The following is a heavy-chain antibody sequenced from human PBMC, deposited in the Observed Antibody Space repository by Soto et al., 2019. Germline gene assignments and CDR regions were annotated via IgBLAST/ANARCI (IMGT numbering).Heavy chain of an antibody. CDR2: IIPIFGTT. CDR1: GGSFSSYA. CDR3: ARGGGTGYCSSTSCRQDYDAFDI. D-gene: IGHD2-2*01. V-gene: IGHV1-69*05. Sequence: SVKVSFKASGGSFSSYAISWVRQAPGQGLEWMGGIIPIFGTTNYAQKLQGRVTITTDTSTSTAYMELRSLRSEDTAVYYCARGGGTGYCSSTSCRQDYDAFDIWGQGTMVTVS. J-gene: IGHJ3*02.